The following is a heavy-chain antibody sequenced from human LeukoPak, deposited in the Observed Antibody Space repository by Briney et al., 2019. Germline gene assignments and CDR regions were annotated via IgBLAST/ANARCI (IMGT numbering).Heavy chain of an antibody. J-gene: IGHJ4*02. D-gene: IGHD6-13*01. CDR3: AKAQHSSIWGYFDY. CDR2: ISGSGGSP. CDR1: GFTFGSYA. V-gene: IGHV3-23*01. Sequence: GGSLRLSCAASGFTFGSYAMSWVRQAPGKGLEWVSTISGSGGSPYYADSVKGRFTISRDNSKNTLYLQMNSLRAEDTAVFYCAKAQHSSIWGYFDYWGQGTLVTVSS.